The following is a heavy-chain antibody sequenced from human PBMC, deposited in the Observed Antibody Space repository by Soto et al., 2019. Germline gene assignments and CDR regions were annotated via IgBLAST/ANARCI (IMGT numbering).Heavy chain of an antibody. CDR2: IYPGDSDT. D-gene: IGHD2-15*01. CDR3: ARSRDIVVSGGWFDP. CDR1: GYSFTSYW. Sequence: PXESLTISCKGSGYSFTSYWIGLVRQMRGKGLEWMGIIYPGDSDTRYSPSFQGQVTISADKSISTAYLQWSSLKASDTAMYYCARSRDIVVSGGWFDPWGQGTLVTVSS. V-gene: IGHV5-51*03. J-gene: IGHJ5*02.